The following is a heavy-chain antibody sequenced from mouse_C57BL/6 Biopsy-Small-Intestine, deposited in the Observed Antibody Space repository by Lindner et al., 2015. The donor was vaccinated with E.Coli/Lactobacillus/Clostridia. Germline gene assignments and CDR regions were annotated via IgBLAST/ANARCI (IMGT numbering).Heavy chain of an antibody. CDR3: TRSRGAWFAY. CDR2: IYPDNGGA. V-gene: IGHV1-18*01. CDR1: GYTFTDYN. J-gene: IGHJ3*01. Sequence: VQLQESGPELVKPGASVKISCKASGYTFTDYNMDWVKQSHGKSLEWIGYIYPDNGGAVYNQKFKSKASLTVDKSSNTAYIELHSLTSEDSAFYYCTRSRGAWFAYWGQGTLVTVSA.